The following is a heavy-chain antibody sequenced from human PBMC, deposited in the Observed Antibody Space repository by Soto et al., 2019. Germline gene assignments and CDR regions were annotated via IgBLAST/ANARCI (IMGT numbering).Heavy chain of an antibody. J-gene: IGHJ6*02. V-gene: IGHV3-7*01. Sequence: EVQLVESGGGLVQPGGSLRLSCVASGFTFSSYWMTWVRQAPGRGLEWVANIKQDGSEKYYVDSVKGRFTIARDNAKNSLYLQMNSLRVEDTAVYYCARGRGVDVWGQGTTVTVSS. CDR3: ARGRGVDV. CDR1: GFTFSSYW. CDR2: IKQDGSEK.